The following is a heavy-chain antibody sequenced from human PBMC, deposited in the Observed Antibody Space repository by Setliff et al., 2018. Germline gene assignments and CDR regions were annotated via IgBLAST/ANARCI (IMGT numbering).Heavy chain of an antibody. CDR2: INEDGSER. CDR3: VITSPWGWFDP. Sequence: PWGSLRLSCAVSGLTFSSYWLTWVRQAPGKGLEWVANINEDGSERYYVDSVKGRFTISRDNAKNSLDLQMNDLRAEDTALYYCVITSPWGWFDPWGQGTLVTVSS. D-gene: IGHD3-22*01. J-gene: IGHJ5*02. CDR1: GLTFSSYW. V-gene: IGHV3-7*01.